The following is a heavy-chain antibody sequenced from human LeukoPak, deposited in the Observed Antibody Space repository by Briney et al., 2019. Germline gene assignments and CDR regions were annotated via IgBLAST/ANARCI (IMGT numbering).Heavy chain of an antibody. CDR1: GFTFSSYG. CDR2: IRYDGSNK. V-gene: IGHV3-30*02. Sequence: PGGSLRLSCAASGFTFSSYGMHWVRQAPGKGLEWVAFIRYDGSNKYYADSVKGRFTISRDNSKNTLYLQMNSLRAEDTAVYYCAKALGIPAAPFDYWGQGTLVTVSS. CDR3: AKALGIPAAPFDY. J-gene: IGHJ4*02. D-gene: IGHD2-2*01.